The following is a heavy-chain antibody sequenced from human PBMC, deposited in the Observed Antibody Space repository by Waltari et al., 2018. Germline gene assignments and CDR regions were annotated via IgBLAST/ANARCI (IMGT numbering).Heavy chain of an antibody. CDR2: IRHTGDT. V-gene: IGHV4-59*08. CDR3: ALWESDWRAFRF. CDR1: VVSVSGYF. D-gene: IGHD3-16*01. Sequence: QVQLQESGPGLVKSSETLSLTCTVSVVSVSGYFWNWIRQAPGKGPVWIGYIRHTGDTKQNPALKSRVTMSVDTSRNDFSLRLSSVTAADTAVYYCALWESDWRAFRFWGQGTLGTVSS. J-gene: IGHJ4*03.